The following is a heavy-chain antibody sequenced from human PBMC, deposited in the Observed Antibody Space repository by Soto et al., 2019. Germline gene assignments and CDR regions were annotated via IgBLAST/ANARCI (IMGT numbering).Heavy chain of an antibody. Sequence: SETLSLTCTVSGDSISSSRYYWGWVRQPPGKGLEWIGSIYYRGSTYYSPSLKSRVTISVDTSKNQFSLKLSSVTAADTAVYYCARDHKWDGMDVWGQGTTVTVSS. J-gene: IGHJ6*02. CDR2: IYYRGST. CDR1: GDSISSSRYY. D-gene: IGHD1-26*01. V-gene: IGHV4-39*07. CDR3: ARDHKWDGMDV.